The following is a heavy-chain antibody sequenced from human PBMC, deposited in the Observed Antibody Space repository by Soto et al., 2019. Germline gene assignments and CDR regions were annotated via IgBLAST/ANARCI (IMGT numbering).Heavy chain of an antibody. CDR3: SRVGSGWDHLTYFDY. D-gene: IGHD6-19*01. CDR1: GFTFGAYG. Sequence: EVQLVESGGGLVKPGRSLRLSCTTSGFTFGAYGLSWFRQAPGKGLEWVGFTRGKAYGGTTEYAASVKGRFTISRDDSKSIAYLQMSSLKTEDTALYYCSRVGSGWDHLTYFDYWGQGTLVTVSS. CDR2: TRGKAYGGTT. J-gene: IGHJ4*02. V-gene: IGHV3-49*05.